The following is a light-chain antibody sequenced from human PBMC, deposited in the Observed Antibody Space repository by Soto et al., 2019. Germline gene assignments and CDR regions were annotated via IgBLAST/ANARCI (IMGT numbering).Light chain of an antibody. CDR2: DAS. Sequence: DIQMTQSPSSLSASVGDRVTITCQASQDITSYLNWYQHKPGKAPKLLIYDASILEAGVPPGVSGSGSGTDFTLTISSLQPEDVATYYCQHCDYLPIFGPGTTVDFK. CDR1: QDITSY. J-gene: IGKJ3*01. V-gene: IGKV1-33*01. CDR3: QHCDYLPI.